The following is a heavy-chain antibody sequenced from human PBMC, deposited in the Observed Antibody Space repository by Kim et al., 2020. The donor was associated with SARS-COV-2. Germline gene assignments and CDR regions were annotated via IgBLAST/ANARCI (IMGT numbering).Heavy chain of an antibody. J-gene: IGHJ5*02. CDR2: INTNTGNP. D-gene: IGHD1-1*01. V-gene: IGHV7-4-1*02. CDR1: GYTFTSYA. Sequence: ASVKVSCKASGYTFTSYAMNWVRQAPGQGLEWMGWINTNTGNPTYAQGFTGRFVFSLDTSVSTAYLQISSLKAEDTAVYYCARGNLIRISNWFDPWGQGTLVTVSS. CDR3: ARGNLIRISNWFDP.